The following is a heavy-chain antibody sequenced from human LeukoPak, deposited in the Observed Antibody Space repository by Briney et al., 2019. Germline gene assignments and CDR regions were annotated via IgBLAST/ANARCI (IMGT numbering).Heavy chain of an antibody. CDR3: ARGHPRYYYGSGSRQGGY. CDR1: GFTFDDYA. D-gene: IGHD3-10*01. V-gene: IGHV3-9*01. CDR2: ISWNSGSI. J-gene: IGHJ4*02. Sequence: GRSLRLSCATSGFTFDDYAMHWVRQAPGKGLEWVSGISWNSGSIGYADSVKGRFTISRDNAKNSLYLQMNSLRAEDTALYYCARGHPRYYYGSGSRQGGYWGQGTLVTVSS.